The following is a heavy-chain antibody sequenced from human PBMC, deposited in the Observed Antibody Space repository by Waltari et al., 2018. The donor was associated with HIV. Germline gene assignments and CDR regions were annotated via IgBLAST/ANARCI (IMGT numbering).Heavy chain of an antibody. V-gene: IGHV4-59*01. CDR3: ARMRYSSGDYFDY. CDR2: IYYSGST. Sequence: QVQLQESGPGLVKPSETLSLTCTVSGGSISSYYWRWIRQPPGKGLELIGYIYYSGSTNYNPPLKSRVTISVDTSKNQFSLKLSSVTAADTAVYYCARMRYSSGDYFDYWGQGTLVTVSS. J-gene: IGHJ4*02. D-gene: IGHD6-19*01. CDR1: GGSISSYY.